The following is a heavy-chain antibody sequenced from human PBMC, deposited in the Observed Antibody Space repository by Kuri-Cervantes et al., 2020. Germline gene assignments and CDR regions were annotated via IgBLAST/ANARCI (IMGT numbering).Heavy chain of an antibody. CDR2: ISWNSGSI. V-gene: IGHV3-9*01. CDR1: GFTFDDYA. J-gene: IGHJ4*02. Sequence: SLKISCAASGFTFDDYAMHWVRQAPGKGLEWVSGISWNSGSIGYADSVKGRFTISRDDAKNTLYLQMNSLRAEDTAVYYCARVTGGVRKLDYWGQGTLVTVSS. CDR3: ARVTGGVRKLDY. D-gene: IGHD3-16*01.